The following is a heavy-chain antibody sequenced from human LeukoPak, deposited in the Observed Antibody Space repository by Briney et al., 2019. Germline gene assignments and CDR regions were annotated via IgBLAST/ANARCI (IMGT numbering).Heavy chain of an antibody. CDR3: ATHLSPAMVRAGGFDY. J-gene: IGHJ4*02. CDR2: IYSGGST. V-gene: IGHV3-53*04. CDR1: GFTVSSNY. Sequence: PGGSLRLSCAASGFTVSSNYMSWVRQAPGKGLEWVSVIYSGGSTYYAASVKGRFTISRHNSKNTLYLQMNSLRAEDTAVYYCATHLSPAMVRAGGFDYWGQGTLVTVSS. D-gene: IGHD3-10*01.